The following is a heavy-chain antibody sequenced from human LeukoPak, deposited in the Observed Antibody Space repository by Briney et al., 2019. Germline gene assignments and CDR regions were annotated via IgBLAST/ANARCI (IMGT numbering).Heavy chain of an antibody. Sequence: GGSLRLSCAASGFTFSSYSMNWVRQAPGKGLEWVSSISSSSSYIYYADSVKGRFTISRDNAKNSLYLQMNSLRAEDTAVYYCARGRGYSHASSWFDPWGQGTLVTVSS. CDR3: ARGRGYSHASSWFDP. CDR2: ISSSSSYI. D-gene: IGHD5-18*01. V-gene: IGHV3-21*01. J-gene: IGHJ5*02. CDR1: GFTFSSYS.